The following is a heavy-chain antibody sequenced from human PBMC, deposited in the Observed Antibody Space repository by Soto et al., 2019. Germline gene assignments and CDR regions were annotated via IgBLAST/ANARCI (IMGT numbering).Heavy chain of an antibody. J-gene: IGHJ4*02. D-gene: IGHD2-2*02. CDR3: AKPSPDCSSTSCYSCFDY. CDR2: ISYDGSNK. Sequence: QVQLVESGGGVVQPGRSLRLSCAASGFTFSSYGMHWVRQAPGKGLEWVAVISYDGSNKYYADSVKGRFTISRDTSKNTLYLQMNSLRAEDTAVYYCAKPSPDCSSTSCYSCFDYWGQGTLVTVSS. V-gene: IGHV3-30*18. CDR1: GFTFSSYG.